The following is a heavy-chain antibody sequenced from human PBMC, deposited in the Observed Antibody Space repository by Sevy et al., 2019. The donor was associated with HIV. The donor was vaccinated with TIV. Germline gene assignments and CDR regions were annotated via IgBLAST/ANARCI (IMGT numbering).Heavy chain of an antibody. Sequence: ASVKVSCKASGYTFTSYDINWVRQATGRGLEWMGWMNPNSGNTGYAQKFQGRVTMTRKTSISTAYMELSSLRSEDTAVYYCARGSSSSSTFDYWGQGTLVTVSS. CDR3: ARGSSSSSTFDY. V-gene: IGHV1-8*01. D-gene: IGHD6-6*01. CDR2: MNPNSGNT. J-gene: IGHJ4*02. CDR1: GYTFTSYD.